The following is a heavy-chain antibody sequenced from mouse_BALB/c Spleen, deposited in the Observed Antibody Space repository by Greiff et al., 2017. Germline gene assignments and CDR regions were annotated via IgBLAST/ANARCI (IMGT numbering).Heavy chain of an antibody. J-gene: IGHJ1*01. Sequence: QVQLQQSGPELVKPGASVKISCKASGYAFSSSWMNWVKQRPGQGLEWIGRIYPGDGDTNYNGKFKGKATLTADKSSSTAYMQLSSLTSVDSAVYFCARDAGYVDVWGAGTTVTVSS. V-gene: IGHV1-82*01. CDR1: GYAFSSSW. CDR2: IYPGDGDT. CDR3: ARDAGYVDV.